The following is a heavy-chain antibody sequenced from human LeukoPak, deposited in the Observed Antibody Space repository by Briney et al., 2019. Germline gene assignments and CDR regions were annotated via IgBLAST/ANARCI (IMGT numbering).Heavy chain of an antibody. Sequence: GGSLRLSCAASGFTFSSYSMNWVRQAPGKGLEWVSSISSSSSYIYYADSVKGRFTISRDNARNSLYLQMNSLRAENTAVYYCARDRVSGRGYSYGLWGQGTLVTVSS. V-gene: IGHV3-21*01. D-gene: IGHD5-18*01. J-gene: IGHJ4*02. CDR2: ISSSSSYI. CDR3: ARDRVSGRGYSYGL. CDR1: GFTFSSYS.